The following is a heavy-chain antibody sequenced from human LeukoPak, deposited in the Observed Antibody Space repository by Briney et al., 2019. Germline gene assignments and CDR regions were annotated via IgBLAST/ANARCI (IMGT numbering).Heavy chain of an antibody. D-gene: IGHD2-2*01. J-gene: IGHJ6*03. CDR3: ARSVRYCSSTSCQPHYYYYMDV. CDR2: INPNSGGT. V-gene: IGHV1-2*02. CDR1: GYTFTSYD. Sequence: ASVKVSCKASGYTFTSYDINWVRQATGQGLEWMGWINPNSGGTNYAQKFQGRVTMTRDTSISTAYMELSRLRSDDTAVYYCARSVRYCSSTSCQPHYYYYMDVWGKGTTVTVSS.